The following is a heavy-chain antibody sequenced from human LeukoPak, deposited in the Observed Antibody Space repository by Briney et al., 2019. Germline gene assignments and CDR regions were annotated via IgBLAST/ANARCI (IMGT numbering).Heavy chain of an antibody. D-gene: IGHD2-15*01. CDR1: GFTFSTYA. V-gene: IGHV3-30-3*01. J-gene: IGHJ4*02. CDR2: ISYDRSHK. Sequence: GGSLRLSCAASGFTFSTYAMHWVRQAPGKGLEWVAVISYDRSHKYYADSVKGRFTISRDNSKNMLELQMNSLTTEDTAVYYCTREVWYDALSFDYWGQGTLVSVSS. CDR3: TREVWYDALSFDY.